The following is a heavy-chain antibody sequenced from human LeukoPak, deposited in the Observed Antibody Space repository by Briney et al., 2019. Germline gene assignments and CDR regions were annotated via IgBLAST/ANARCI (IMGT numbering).Heavy chain of an antibody. CDR3: ARTITIFGALGYFDY. CDR1: GGSISSSSYY. D-gene: IGHD3-3*01. J-gene: IGHJ4*02. CDR2: IYYSGST. Sequence: SETLSLTCTVSGGSISSSSYYWGWIRQPPGKGLEWIGSIYYSGSTYYNPSLKSRVTISVDTSKNQFSLKLSSVTAADTAVYYCARTITIFGALGYFDYWGQGTLVTVSS. V-gene: IGHV4-39*07.